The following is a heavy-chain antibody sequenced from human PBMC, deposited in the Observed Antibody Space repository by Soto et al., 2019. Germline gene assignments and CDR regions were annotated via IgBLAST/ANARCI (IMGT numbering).Heavy chain of an antibody. CDR2: IKQDGSEK. CDR3: ARDFNSGSYLYFDY. J-gene: IGHJ4*02. CDR1: GFTFSSYW. D-gene: IGHD1-26*01. V-gene: IGHV3-7*03. Sequence: SCAASGFTFSSYWMSWVRQAPGKGLEWVANIKQDGSEKYYVDSVKGRFTISRDNAKNSLYLQMNSLRAEDTAVYYCARDFNSGSYLYFDYWGQGTLVTVSS.